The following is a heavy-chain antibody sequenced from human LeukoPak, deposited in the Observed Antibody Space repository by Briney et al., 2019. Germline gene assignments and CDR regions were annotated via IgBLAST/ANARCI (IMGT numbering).Heavy chain of an antibody. V-gene: IGHV3-48*04. Sequence: PGGSLRLSCAASGFTFSKYWMSWVRQAPGKGLEWVSYIDNISHKIYYADSVKGRFTISRDNAMNSLYLHMNSLRVEDTAVYYCARESYSHFDYWGQGTLVAVSS. CDR1: GFTFSKYW. CDR2: IDNISHKI. D-gene: IGHD3-10*01. J-gene: IGHJ4*02. CDR3: ARESYSHFDY.